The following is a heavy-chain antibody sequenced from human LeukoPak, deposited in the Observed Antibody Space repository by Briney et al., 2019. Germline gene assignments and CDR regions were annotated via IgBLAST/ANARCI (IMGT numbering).Heavy chain of an antibody. CDR2: VNRDGSET. V-gene: IGHV3-7*03. Sequence: GGSLRLSCAASGFALSSHWMTWVRQVPGRGPEWVANVNRDGSETYYLDSVKGRFTISKDNAKNPLYLQMNSLRAEDTALYHCARNNGMDVWGQGTTVIVSS. CDR1: GFALSSHW. J-gene: IGHJ6*02. CDR3: ARNNGMDV.